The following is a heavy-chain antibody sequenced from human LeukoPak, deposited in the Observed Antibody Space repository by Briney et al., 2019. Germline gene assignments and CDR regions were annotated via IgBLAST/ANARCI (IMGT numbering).Heavy chain of an antibody. Sequence: PGGSLRLSCAASGFTFSGSAIYWVRQASGKGLEWVGHIRSKGNKYATANAASVKGRFTISRDDSKNTAYLQMNSLKIEDTAMYYCTSRDPESLVPRGQGTLVTVSS. J-gene: IGHJ4*02. CDR3: TSRDPESLVP. D-gene: IGHD1-14*01. V-gene: IGHV3-73*01. CDR1: GFTFSGSA. CDR2: IRSKGNKYAT.